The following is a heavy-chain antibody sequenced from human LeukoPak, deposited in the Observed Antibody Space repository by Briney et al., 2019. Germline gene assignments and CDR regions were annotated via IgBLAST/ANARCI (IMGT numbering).Heavy chain of an antibody. D-gene: IGHD2-2*03. V-gene: IGHV4-59*01. CDR2: VSDSGNT. CDR3: ARGYGYYYYSMDV. CDR1: GDAMSSYY. J-gene: IGHJ6*03. Sequence: SETLSLTCSVSGDAMSSYYWTWMRQPPGKGLEGIGFVSDSGNTDYNPSLNSRVTISVDTSGSQFSLGLTSVPAADSAVYYCARGYGYYYYSMDVWGKGTTVVVSS.